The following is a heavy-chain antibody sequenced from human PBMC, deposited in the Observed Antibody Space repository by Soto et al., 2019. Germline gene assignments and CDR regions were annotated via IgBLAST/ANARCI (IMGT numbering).Heavy chain of an antibody. J-gene: IGHJ4*02. Sequence: SGPTLVNPTETLTLTCTFPGFSLSTTAVGVGWVRQPPGKAPEWLAIIYWNDAKRYNPSLQSRLTITKDSSKSQVVLTMTNMDPVDTATYYCGTWGYSTGWSDYWGQGTLVTVSS. V-gene: IGHV2-5*01. CDR2: IYWNDAK. CDR1: GFSLSTTAVG. CDR3: GTWGYSTGWSDY. D-gene: IGHD6-19*01.